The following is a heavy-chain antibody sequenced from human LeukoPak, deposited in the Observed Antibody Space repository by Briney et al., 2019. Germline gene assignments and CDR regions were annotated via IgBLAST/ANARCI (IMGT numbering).Heavy chain of an antibody. Sequence: GGSLRLSCAASGFTFSDYSMNWVRQAPGKGLEWVSSITSSSSYIYYADSVKGRFTISRDNAKTSLYLQMNSLRDEDTAVYYCARDPYSGNYGDYYYYYMDVWGKGTTVTISS. V-gene: IGHV3-21*01. D-gene: IGHD1-26*01. J-gene: IGHJ6*03. CDR2: ITSSSSYI. CDR3: ARDPYSGNYGDYYYYYMDV. CDR1: GFTFSDYS.